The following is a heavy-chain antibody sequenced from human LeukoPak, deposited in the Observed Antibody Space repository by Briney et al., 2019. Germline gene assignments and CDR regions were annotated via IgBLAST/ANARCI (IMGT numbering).Heavy chain of an antibody. CDR2: ISAYNGNT. Sequence: ASVKVSCKASGYTFTGYYMHWVRQAPGQGLEWMGWISAYNGNTNYAQKLQGRVTMTTDTSTSTAYMELRSLRSDDTAVYYCARVAKGYYFDYWGQGTLVTVSS. J-gene: IGHJ4*02. CDR3: ARVAKGYYFDY. CDR1: GYTFTGYY. V-gene: IGHV1-18*04.